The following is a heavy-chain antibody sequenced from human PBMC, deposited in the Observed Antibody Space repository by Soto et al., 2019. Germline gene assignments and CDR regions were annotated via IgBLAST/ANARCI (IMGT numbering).Heavy chain of an antibody. J-gene: IGHJ6*03. CDR1: GFTFGSYA. D-gene: IGHD2-2*01. V-gene: IGHV3-23*01. CDR3: AKALRPSLNFFYYMDV. CDR2: LGGDGFTT. Sequence: EVQLLESGGNLVEPGGSLRLSCVVSGFTFGSYAMSWVRQAPEKGPEWVAILGGDGFTTYYADSVRGRFTISGDKSKSTLFLQMTSLRVDDTGVYYCAKALRPSLNFFYYMDVWGRGTSVIVSS.